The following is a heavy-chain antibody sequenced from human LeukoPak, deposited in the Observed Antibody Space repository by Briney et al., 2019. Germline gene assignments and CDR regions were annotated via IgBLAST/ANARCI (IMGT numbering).Heavy chain of an antibody. V-gene: IGHV3-20*04. CDR1: GFTFDDYG. J-gene: IGHJ4*02. CDR3: AKDPELLWFGELYGYFDY. Sequence: GGSLRLSCAASGFTFDDYGMSWVRQAPGKGLEWVSGINWNGRSTGYADSVKGRFTISRDNAKNSLYLQMNSLRAEDTAVYYCAKDPELLWFGELYGYFDYWGQGTLVTVSS. D-gene: IGHD3-10*01. CDR2: INWNGRST.